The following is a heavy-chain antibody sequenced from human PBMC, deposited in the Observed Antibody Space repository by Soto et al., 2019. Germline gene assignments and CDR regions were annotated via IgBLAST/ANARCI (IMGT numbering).Heavy chain of an antibody. CDR3: AREPPTANWNGLYYGMDV. CDR2: INPSGGST. CDR1: GYTFTSYY. J-gene: IGHJ6*02. Sequence: XSVKVSCKASGYTFTSYYMHWVRQAPGQGLEWMGIINPSGGSTSYAQKFQGRVTMTRDTSTSTVYMELSSLRSEDTAVYYCAREPPTANWNGLYYGMDVWGHGTTVTVSS. V-gene: IGHV1-46*01. D-gene: IGHD1-20*01.